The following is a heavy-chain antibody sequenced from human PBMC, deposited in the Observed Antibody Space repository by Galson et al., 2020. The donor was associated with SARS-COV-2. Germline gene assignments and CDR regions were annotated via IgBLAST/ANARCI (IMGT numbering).Heavy chain of an antibody. CDR1: GFTFSNAW. J-gene: IGHJ4*02. CDR3: TTEMAIFFPYYFDY. V-gene: IGHV3-15*01. D-gene: IGHD3-3*01. Sequence: GESLKISCAASGFTFSNAWMSWVRQAPGKGLEWVGRIKSKTDGGTTDYAAPVKGRFTISRDDSKNTLYLQMNSLKTEDTAVYYCTTEMAIFFPYYFDYWGQGTLVTVSS. CDR2: IKSKTDGGTT.